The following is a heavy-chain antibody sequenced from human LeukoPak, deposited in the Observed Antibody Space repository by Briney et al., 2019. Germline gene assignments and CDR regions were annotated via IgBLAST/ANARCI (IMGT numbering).Heavy chain of an antibody. CDR2: IFYSGST. V-gene: IGHV4-39*01. D-gene: IGHD4-17*01. CDR1: GGSISSRSYY. CDR3: ARLGNTVTTGLDY. J-gene: IGHJ4*02. Sequence: SETLSLTCTVSGGSISSRSYYWGWIRQPPGKGLEWIGSIFYSGSTYYNPSLKSRVTISVDTSKNQFSLKLSSVTAADTAVYYCARLGNTVTTGLDYWGQGTPVTVSS.